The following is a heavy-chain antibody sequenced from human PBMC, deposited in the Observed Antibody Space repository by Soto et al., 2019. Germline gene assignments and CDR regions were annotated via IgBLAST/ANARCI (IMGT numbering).Heavy chain of an antibody. V-gene: IGHV3-30-3*01. CDR2: ISYDGSNK. D-gene: IGHD3-9*01. J-gene: IGHJ6*02. CDR1: GFTFRTYA. Sequence: QAQLVESGGGVVQPGRSLRLSCAASGFTFRTYAIYWVRQAPGKGLEWVAVISYDGSNKYYADSVKGRFTISRDNSKSTLYLQMNSLRAEDTAVYYCARAPGSLTHRSYHYGMDVWGQGTTVTVSS. CDR3: ARAPGSLTHRSYHYGMDV.